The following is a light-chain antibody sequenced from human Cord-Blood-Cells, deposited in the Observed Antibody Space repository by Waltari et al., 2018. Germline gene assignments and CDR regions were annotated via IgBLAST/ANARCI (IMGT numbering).Light chain of an antibody. CDR2: STN. J-gene: IGLJ3*02. V-gene: IGLV1-44*01. CDR1: SSNIGSNT. CDR3: AACDDNLNGWV. Sequence: QSVLTQPPSASGTSGQRVTIPCSGSSSNIGSNTVNWYQQLPGTAPKLHVYSTNQRPSGVPDRFSCSKSGTSASLAISGLQSEDEADYYCAACDDNLNGWVFGGGTKLTVL.